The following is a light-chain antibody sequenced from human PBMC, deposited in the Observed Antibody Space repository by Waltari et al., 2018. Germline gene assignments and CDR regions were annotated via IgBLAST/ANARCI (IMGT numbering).Light chain of an antibody. CDR3: QQYYSTPNT. J-gene: IGKJ2*01. CDR1: QSVLYSSNNKNY. CDR2: WAS. Sequence: DIVMTQSPDSLAVSLGERATINCESSQSVLYSSNNKNYLAWYQQKPGQPPKLLIYWASTRDSGVPDRFSGSGSGTDFTLSISSLQAEDVAFYYCQQYYSTPNTFGQGTKVEIK. V-gene: IGKV4-1*01.